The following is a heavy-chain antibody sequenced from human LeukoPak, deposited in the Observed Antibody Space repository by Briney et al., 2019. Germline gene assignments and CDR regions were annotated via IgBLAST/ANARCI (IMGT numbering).Heavy chain of an antibody. D-gene: IGHD2-21*02. CDR2: IRGSGTST. CDR3: AKDTCGADCYSHYDH. Sequence: GGSLRLSCAASGFTFSSYTLSWVRQAPGKRLEWISAIRGSGTSTYYAASVKGRFTISRDNSRNTLYLQMNSLRAEDTAVYYCAKDTCGADCYSHYDHWGQGTLVTVSS. J-gene: IGHJ4*02. CDR1: GFTFSSYT. V-gene: IGHV3-23*01.